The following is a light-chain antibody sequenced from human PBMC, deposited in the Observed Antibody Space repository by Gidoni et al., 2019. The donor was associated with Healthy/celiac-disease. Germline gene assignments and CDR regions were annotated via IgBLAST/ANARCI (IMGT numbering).Light chain of an antibody. CDR3: QQRSNWPPRLT. J-gene: IGKJ4*01. V-gene: IGKV3-11*01. CDR1: QSVSSY. Sequence: ELVLTQSPATLSLSPGARATLSCRASQSVSSYLAWYQQKPGQAPRLLIYDASNRATGIPARFSGSGSGTDFTLTISSLEPEDFAVYYCQQRSNWPPRLTFXGXTKVEIK. CDR2: DAS.